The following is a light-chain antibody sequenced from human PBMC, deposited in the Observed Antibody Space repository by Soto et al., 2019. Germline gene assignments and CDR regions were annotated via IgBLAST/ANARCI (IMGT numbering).Light chain of an antibody. V-gene: IGLV2-14*01. CDR1: SSDVGGYNY. Sequence: QSVLTQPASVSGSPGQSITISCTGTSSDVGGYNYVSWYQQHPGQVPKLTIYEVTNRPPGVSSRFSGSKSGNTASLTISGLQAEDEADYYCSSYTNSDTWVVGGGTK. CDR3: SSYTNSDTWV. CDR2: EVT. J-gene: IGLJ3*02.